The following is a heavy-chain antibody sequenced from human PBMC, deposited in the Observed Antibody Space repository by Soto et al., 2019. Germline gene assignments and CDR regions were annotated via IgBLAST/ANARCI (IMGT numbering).Heavy chain of an antibody. J-gene: IGHJ4*01. D-gene: IGHD3-10*01. V-gene: IGHV1-69*04. Sequence: QVQLVQSGAEVKRPGSSVKVSCKASGDTFNFYSINWVRQAPGLGLEWMGRVNPILSMSNYAQRFQGRVTMTADKSTSTAYRELSGLSSEDSAIYYCATSYWSGYRAFDFWRHGALVTVAS. CDR3: ATSYWSGYRAFDF. CDR2: VNPILSMS. CDR1: GDTFNFYS.